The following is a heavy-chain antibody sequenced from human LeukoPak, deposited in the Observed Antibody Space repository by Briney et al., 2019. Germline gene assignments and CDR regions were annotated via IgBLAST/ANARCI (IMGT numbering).Heavy chain of an antibody. J-gene: IGHJ3*02. CDR1: GYTFTSYY. Sequence: ASVKVSCKASGYTFTSYYMHWVRQAPGQGLEWMGIINPSGGSTSYAQKSQGRVTMTRDTSASTVYMELSSLRSEDTAVYYCARDQTKPMTHGGLDAFDIWGQGTMVTVSS. CDR2: INPSGGST. V-gene: IGHV1-46*01. CDR3: ARDQTKPMTHGGLDAFDI. D-gene: IGHD3-22*01.